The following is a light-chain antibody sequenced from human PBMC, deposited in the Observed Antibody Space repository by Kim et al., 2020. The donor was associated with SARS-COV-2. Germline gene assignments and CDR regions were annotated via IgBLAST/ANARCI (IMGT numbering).Light chain of an antibody. CDR2: GAS. V-gene: IGKV3-20*01. CDR1: QSISSAL. Sequence: EIVLTQSPGTLSLSPGETATLSCRASQSISSALLAWYQQRPGQAPRLLMSGASIRATGIPDRFSGGGSGTDFTLTISRLETDDFAVYYCQQYGTTSLTFGGGTKVDIK. J-gene: IGKJ4*01. CDR3: QQYGTTSLT.